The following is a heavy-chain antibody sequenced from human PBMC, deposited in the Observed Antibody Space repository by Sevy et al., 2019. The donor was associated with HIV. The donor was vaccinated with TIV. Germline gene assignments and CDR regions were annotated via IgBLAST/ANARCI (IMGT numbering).Heavy chain of an antibody. V-gene: IGHV3-21*01. CDR2: ISSSSSYI. Sequence: GSLRLSCAASGFTFSSYSMNWVRQAPGKGLEWVSSISSSSSYIYYADSVKGRFTISRDNAKNSLYLQMNSLRAEDTAVYYCARGYCSGGSCFHHYYYGMDVWGQGTTVTVSS. CDR1: GFTFSSYS. CDR3: ARGYCSGGSCFHHYYYGMDV. J-gene: IGHJ6*02. D-gene: IGHD2-15*01.